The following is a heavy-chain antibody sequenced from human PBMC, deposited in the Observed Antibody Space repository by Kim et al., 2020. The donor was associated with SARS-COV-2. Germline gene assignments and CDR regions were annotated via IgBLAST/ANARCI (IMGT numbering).Heavy chain of an antibody. J-gene: IGHJ3*01. Sequence: SETLSLTCAVSGGSFSSCGWYWIRQPPGKGLELVGDSYHYGSTNNYSNPKSRSTITVYAYTNKIPLNLSLMTVADAAAAYCSTGRQAPRSYFGVCGSAF. CDR2: SYHYGST. V-gene: IGHV4-34*04. CDR1: GGSFSSCG. CDR3: STGRQAPRSYFGVCGSAF. D-gene: IGHD5-12*01.